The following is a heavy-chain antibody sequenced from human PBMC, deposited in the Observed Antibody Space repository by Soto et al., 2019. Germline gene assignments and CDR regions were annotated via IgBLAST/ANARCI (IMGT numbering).Heavy chain of an antibody. CDR3: AKDRSGSYSNAFDY. J-gene: IGHJ4*02. D-gene: IGHD1-26*01. V-gene: IGHV3-30*18. CDR2: ISYDGSNK. CDR1: GFTFSSYG. Sequence: QVQLVESGGGVVQPGRSLRLSCAASGFTFSSYGMHWVRQAPGKGLEWVAVISYDGSNKYYADSVKGRFTISRDNSKNPRYLQMNSMRAEDTAVYYCAKDRSGSYSNAFDYWGQGTLVTVSS.